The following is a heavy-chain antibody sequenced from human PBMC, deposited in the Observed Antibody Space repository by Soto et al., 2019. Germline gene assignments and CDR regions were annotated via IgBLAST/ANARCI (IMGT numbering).Heavy chain of an antibody. CDR1: RYSFTNYW. Sequence: GDSLKISFKGSRYSFTNYWISWVRQMPGKGLEWMGKIDPSDSYTKYSPSFQGHVTISADKSIRTAYLQWSSLKASDTAMYYCARGHRAYDSGVDYWGQGTLVTVSS. D-gene: IGHD5-12*01. CDR2: IDPSDSYT. V-gene: IGHV5-10-1*01. J-gene: IGHJ4*02. CDR3: ARGHRAYDSGVDY.